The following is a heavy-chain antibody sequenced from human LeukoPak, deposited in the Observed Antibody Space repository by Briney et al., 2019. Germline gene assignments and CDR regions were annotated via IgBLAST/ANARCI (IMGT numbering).Heavy chain of an antibody. J-gene: IGHJ3*02. D-gene: IGHD3-3*01. CDR2: IYSGGST. CDR1: GFTVTYNY. CDR3: ASALEWYDAFDI. Sequence: GGSLRLSCAASGFTVTYNYMSWVRQAPGKGLEWVSVIYSGGSTYYADSVKGRFTISRDNSKNTLYLQMNSLRAEDTAVYYCASALEWYDAFDIWGQGTMVTVSS. V-gene: IGHV3-66*01.